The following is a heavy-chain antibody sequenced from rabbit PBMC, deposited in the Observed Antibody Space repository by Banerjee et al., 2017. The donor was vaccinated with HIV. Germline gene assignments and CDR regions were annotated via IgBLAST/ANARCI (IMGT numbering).Heavy chain of an antibody. CDR1: GFTISNTYY. D-gene: IGHD4-1*01. J-gene: IGHJ4*01. Sequence: QSLEESGGDLVQPGASLTLTCKASGFTISNTYYMCWVRQAPGKGLEWIGCINTGSSGSGYYASWAKGRFTISKTSSTTVTLQMTTLTAADTATYFCARHGSSGGWGGDLWGPGTLVTVS. CDR3: ARHGSSGGWGGDL. V-gene: IGHV1S40*01. CDR2: INTGSSGSG.